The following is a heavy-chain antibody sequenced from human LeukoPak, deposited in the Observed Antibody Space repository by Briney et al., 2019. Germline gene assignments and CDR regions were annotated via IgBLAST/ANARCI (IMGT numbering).Heavy chain of an antibody. V-gene: IGHV4-4*07. CDR3: ARAGYTISYYSLDY. J-gene: IGHJ4*02. CDR1: GGSINSYY. CDR2: IYTTGST. Sequence: SETLSLTCTVSGGSINSYYWGWIRQPAGKGLEWIGRIYTTGSTNYNPSLKCRVTISVDTSKNQFSLKLTSVTAADTGMYYCARAGYTISYYSLDYWGQGALVTVSS. D-gene: IGHD1-26*01.